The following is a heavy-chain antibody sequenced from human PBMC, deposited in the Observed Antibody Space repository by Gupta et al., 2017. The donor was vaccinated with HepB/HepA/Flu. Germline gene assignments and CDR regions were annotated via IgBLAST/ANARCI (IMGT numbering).Heavy chain of an antibody. CDR2: IYYSGST. V-gene: IGHV4-39*01. CDR1: GGSISSSSYY. D-gene: IGHD6-13*01. J-gene: IGHJ4*02. Sequence: QLQLQESGPGLVKPSETLSLTCTVSGGSISSSSYYWGWIRQPPGKGLEWIGSIYYSGSTYYNPSLKSRVTISVDTSKNQFSLKLSSVTAADTAVYYCARLRVFGYSSYLYYFDYWGQGTLVTVSS. CDR3: ARLRVFGYSSYLYYFDY.